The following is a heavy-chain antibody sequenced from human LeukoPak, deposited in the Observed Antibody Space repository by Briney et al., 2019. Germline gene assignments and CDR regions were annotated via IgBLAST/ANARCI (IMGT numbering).Heavy chain of an antibody. V-gene: IGHV3-48*01. CDR2: ISRSSGTI. CDR1: EFTFSSYN. J-gene: IGHJ4*02. CDR3: ARAYSSGWYGDFDY. D-gene: IGHD6-19*01. Sequence: GGSLRLSCAASEFTFSSYNMNWVRQAPGKGLEWISYISRSSGTIYYADSVKGRFTISRDNAKNLLFLQMNSLRAEDTAVYYCARAYSSGWYGDFDYWGQGTLVTVSS.